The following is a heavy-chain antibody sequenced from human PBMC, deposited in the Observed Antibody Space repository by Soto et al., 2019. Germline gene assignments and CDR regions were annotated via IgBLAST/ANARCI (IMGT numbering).Heavy chain of an antibody. CDR1: GGTFSSYA. CDR2: NIPIFGTA. J-gene: IGHJ6*02. D-gene: IGHD3-3*01. CDR3: ARASSYYFWNPRGMDV. Sequence: QVQLVQSGAEVKKPGSSVKVSCKASGGTFSSYAISWVRQAPGQGLEWMGGNIPIFGTANYAQKFQGRVTITADESTRTAYMELSSLKSEDTAVYYGARASSYYFWNPRGMDVWGQGTTVTVS. V-gene: IGHV1-69*01.